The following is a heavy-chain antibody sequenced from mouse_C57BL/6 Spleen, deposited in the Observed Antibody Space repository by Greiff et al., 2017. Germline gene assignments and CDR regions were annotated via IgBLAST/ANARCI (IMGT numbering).Heavy chain of an antibody. Sequence: QVQLQQPGTELVKPGASVKLSCKASGYTFTSYWMHWVKQRPGQGLEWIGNINPSNGGTNYNEKFKDKATLTVDKSSSTAYMQLSSLTSEDSAVYYCARKSGGSHGAMDYWGQGTSVTVSS. CDR3: ARKSGGSHGAMDY. CDR2: INPSNGGT. CDR1: GYTFTSYW. D-gene: IGHD1-1*02. V-gene: IGHV1-53*01. J-gene: IGHJ4*01.